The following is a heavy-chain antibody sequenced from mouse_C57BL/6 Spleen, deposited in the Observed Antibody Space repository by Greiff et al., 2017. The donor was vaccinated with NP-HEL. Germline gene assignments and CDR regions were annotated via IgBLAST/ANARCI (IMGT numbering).Heavy chain of an antibody. V-gene: IGHV1-19*01. D-gene: IGHD2-4*01. CDR3: AKEGYDYDDAWFAY. CDR2: INPYNGGT. CDR1: GYTFTDYY. Sequence: EVQLQQSGPVLVKPGASVKMSCKASGYTFTDYYMNWVKQSHGKSLEWIGVINPYNGGTSYNQKFKGKATLTVDKSSSTAYMELNSLTSEDSAVYYCAKEGYDYDDAWFAYWGQGTLVTVSA. J-gene: IGHJ3*01.